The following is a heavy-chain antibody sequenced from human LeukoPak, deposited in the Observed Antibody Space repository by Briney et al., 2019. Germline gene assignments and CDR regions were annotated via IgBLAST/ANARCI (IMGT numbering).Heavy chain of an antibody. CDR3: ARDSNDYVWGISAPWDY. CDR1: GFTFSSYS. D-gene: IGHD3-16*01. CDR2: ISSSSSYI. V-gene: IGHV3-21*01. Sequence: AGGSLRLSCAASGFTFSSYSMNWVRQAPGKGLEWVSSISSSSSYIYYADSVKGRFTISRDNAKNSLYLQMNSLRAEDTAVYYCARDSNDYVWGISAPWDYWGQGTLVTVSS. J-gene: IGHJ4*02.